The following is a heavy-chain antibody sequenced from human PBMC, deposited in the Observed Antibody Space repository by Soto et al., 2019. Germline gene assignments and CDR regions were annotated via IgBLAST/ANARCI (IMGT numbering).Heavy chain of an antibody. Sequence: GESLKISCKGSGYSFTSYWTSWVRQMPGKGLEWMGRIDPSYSYTNYSPSLHGHVTISTDKSISTAYLQPNSLKASDTAMYYCASNPAFRVVHASGSSPFAPWGQGTPVTVSS. CDR1: GYSFTSYW. CDR2: IDPSYSYT. J-gene: IGHJ5*02. D-gene: IGHD3-10*01. CDR3: ASNPAFRVVHASGSSPFAP. V-gene: IGHV5-10-1*01.